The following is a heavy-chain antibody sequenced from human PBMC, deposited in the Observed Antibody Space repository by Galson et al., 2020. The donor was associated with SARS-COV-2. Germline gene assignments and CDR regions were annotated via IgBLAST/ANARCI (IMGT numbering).Heavy chain of an antibody. CDR2: ISSSGGRT. V-gene: IGHV3-23*01. CDR1: GFIFSDYG. D-gene: IGHD1-26*01. J-gene: IGHJ4*02. Sequence: GGSLRLSCEASGFIFSDYGMSWARQAPGKGLEWVSTISSSGGRTDYADSVKGRFTISRDNSKNTVYLQMTSLRVDDTASYYCAKVDAAIVGVTTWGYFDHWGQGALVTVSS. CDR3: AKVDAAIVGVTTWGYFDH.